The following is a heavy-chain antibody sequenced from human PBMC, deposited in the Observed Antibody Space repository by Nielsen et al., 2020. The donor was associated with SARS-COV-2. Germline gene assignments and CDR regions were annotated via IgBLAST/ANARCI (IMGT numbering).Heavy chain of an antibody. CDR2: VYPGDSDT. CDR3: AGHRLYGGTPYDAFDI. J-gene: IGHJ3*02. V-gene: IGHV5-51*01. D-gene: IGHD4-23*01. CDR1: GYSFTSHW. Sequence: GESLKISCKGSGYSFTSHWIGWVRQMPGKGLEWMGIVYPGDSDTRYSPSFEGQVTISADKSISTAYLQWSSLKASDTAMYYCAGHRLYGGTPYDAFDIWGQGTMVTVSS.